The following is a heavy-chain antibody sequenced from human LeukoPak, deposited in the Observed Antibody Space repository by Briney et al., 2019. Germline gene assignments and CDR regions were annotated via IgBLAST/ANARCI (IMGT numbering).Heavy chain of an antibody. CDR2: IYSGGST. V-gene: IGHV3-53*01. J-gene: IGHJ4*02. CDR1: GFTVSSNY. D-gene: IGHD2-15*01. CDR3: ARPSCSGGSCYYTH. Sequence: GGSLRLSCAASGFTVSSNYMSWVRQAPGKGLEWVSVIYSGGSTYYADSVKGRFTISRDNSKNTLYLQMNSLRAEDTAVYYCARPSCSGGSCYYTHWGQGTLVSVSP.